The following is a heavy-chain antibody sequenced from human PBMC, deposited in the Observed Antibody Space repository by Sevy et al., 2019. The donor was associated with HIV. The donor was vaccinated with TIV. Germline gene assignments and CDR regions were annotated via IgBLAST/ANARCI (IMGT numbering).Heavy chain of an antibody. CDR3: ARESSSTWQAGYYGMAV. Sequence: GGSLRLSCAASGFTVSSDYMTWVRQAPGKGLEWVSVIYSGGTTYYADSVKGRFTISRDNSKNTVYLQMNSLRAEDTDVYYCARESSSTWQAGYYGMAVWGQGTTVTVSS. D-gene: IGHD6-13*01. J-gene: IGHJ6*02. CDR1: GFTVSSDY. V-gene: IGHV3-66*01. CDR2: IYSGGTT.